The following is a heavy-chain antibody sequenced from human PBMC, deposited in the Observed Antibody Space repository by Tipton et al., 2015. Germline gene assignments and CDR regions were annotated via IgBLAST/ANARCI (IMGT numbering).Heavy chain of an antibody. V-gene: IGHV5-51*01. CDR3: ARGDLTMIVVPDY. J-gene: IGHJ4*02. Sequence: QLVQSGAEVKKPGDSLKISCKASAYSFTTYWIGWVRQMPGKGLEWMGIIYPGDSETRYSPSFQGQVTISADKSISTAYLQWSSLKASDTAMYYCARGDLTMIVVPDYWGQGTLVTVSS. CDR2: IYPGDSET. D-gene: IGHD3-22*01. CDR1: AYSFTTYW.